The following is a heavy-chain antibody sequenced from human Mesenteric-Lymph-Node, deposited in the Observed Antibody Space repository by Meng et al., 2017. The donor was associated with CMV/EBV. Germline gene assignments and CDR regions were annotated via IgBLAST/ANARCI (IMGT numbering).Heavy chain of an antibody. Sequence: ASVTVSCKASGYTFTSYGISWVRQAPGQGFAWMGWISAYNGNTNYAQKVQGRVTMTTDTSTSTAYMELRSLRSDDTAVYYCARDSYRGTYSDIDYWGQGTLVTVSS. CDR2: ISAYNGNT. CDR1: GYTFTSYG. D-gene: IGHD1-26*01. CDR3: ARDSYRGTYSDIDY. V-gene: IGHV1-18*01. J-gene: IGHJ4*02.